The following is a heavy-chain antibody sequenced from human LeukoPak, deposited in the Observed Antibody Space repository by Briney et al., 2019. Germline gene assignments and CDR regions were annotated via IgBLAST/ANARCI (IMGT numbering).Heavy chain of an antibody. CDR2: ISSSSSYI. Sequence: GGSLRLSCAASGFTFSSYSMNWVRQAPGKGLEWVSSISSSSSYIYYADSVKGRFTISRDNAKNSLYLQMNSLRAEDTAVYYCARPYSSGLDAFDIWGQGTMVTVSS. V-gene: IGHV3-21*01. J-gene: IGHJ3*02. D-gene: IGHD6-19*01. CDR1: GFTFSSYS. CDR3: ARPYSSGLDAFDI.